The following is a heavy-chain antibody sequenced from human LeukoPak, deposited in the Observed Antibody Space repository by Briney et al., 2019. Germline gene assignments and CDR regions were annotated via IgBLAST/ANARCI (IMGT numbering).Heavy chain of an antibody. CDR1: GFTFDDYA. CDR2: ISGDGGST. Sequence: GGSLRLSCAASGFTFDDYAMHWVRQAPGKGLEWVSLISGDGGSTYYADSVKGRFTISRDNSKNTVYLQLNSLRAEDTAVYYCAKDRQYDWGAFDIWGQGTMVTVSS. V-gene: IGHV3-43*02. D-gene: IGHD3-16*01. CDR3: AKDRQYDWGAFDI. J-gene: IGHJ3*02.